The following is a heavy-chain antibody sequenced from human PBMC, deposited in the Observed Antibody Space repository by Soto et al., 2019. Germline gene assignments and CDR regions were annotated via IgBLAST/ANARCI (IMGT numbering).Heavy chain of an antibody. V-gene: IGHV4-30-4*01. Sequence: NPSETLSLTCTVSGGSISSGDYYWSWIRQPPGKGLEWIGYIYYSGSTYYNPSLKSRVTISVDTSKNQFSLKLSSVTAADTAVYYCARGSQFLEWLFHYYYYGMDVWGQGTTVTVSS. CDR2: IYYSGST. CDR1: GGSISSGDYY. CDR3: ARGSQFLEWLFHYYYYGMDV. J-gene: IGHJ6*02. D-gene: IGHD3-3*01.